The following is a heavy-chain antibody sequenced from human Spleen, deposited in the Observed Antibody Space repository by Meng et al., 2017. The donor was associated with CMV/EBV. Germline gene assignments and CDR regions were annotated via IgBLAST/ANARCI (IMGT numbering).Heavy chain of an antibody. J-gene: IGHJ6*02. CDR1: GFAFSDYY. Sequence: GESLKISCAASGFAFSDYYMSWIRLAPGKGLECISYISSSGNTIYYADSVKGRFTISRDSAKNSLYLQMNSLRAEDTAVYYCARAPIVVVPFYGMDVWGQGTTVTVSS. D-gene: IGHD2-2*01. CDR3: ARAPIVVVPFYGMDV. V-gene: IGHV3-11*04. CDR2: ISSSGNTI.